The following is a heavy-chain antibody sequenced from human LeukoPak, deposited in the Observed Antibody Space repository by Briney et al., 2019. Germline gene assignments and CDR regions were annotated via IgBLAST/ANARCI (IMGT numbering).Heavy chain of an antibody. D-gene: IGHD6-19*01. CDR2: IYYSGST. CDR1: GVSISSYY. Sequence: PSETLSLTCTVSGVSISSYYWSWIRQPPGKGLEWIGYIYYSGSTNYNPSLKSRVTISVDTSKNQFSLKLSSVTAADTAVYYCARGGRSGWYCFDYWGQGTLVTVSS. J-gene: IGHJ4*02. CDR3: ARGGRSGWYCFDY. V-gene: IGHV4-59*12.